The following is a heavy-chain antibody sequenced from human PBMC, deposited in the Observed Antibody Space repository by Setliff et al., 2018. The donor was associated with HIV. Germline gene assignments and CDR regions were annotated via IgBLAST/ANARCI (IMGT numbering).Heavy chain of an antibody. D-gene: IGHD3-10*01. CDR1: GDSVSSASYY. CDR3: ARDSVSEGYFDL. V-gene: IGHV4-61*01. J-gene: IGHJ2*01. CDR2: IYYSGTT. Sequence: PSETLSLTCTVSGDSVSSASYYWSWIRQPPGKGLEWIGYIYYSGTTKYNPSLKSRVTISVDTSKNQFSLRLSSVTAADRAVYYCARDSVSEGYFDLWGRGTLVTVSS.